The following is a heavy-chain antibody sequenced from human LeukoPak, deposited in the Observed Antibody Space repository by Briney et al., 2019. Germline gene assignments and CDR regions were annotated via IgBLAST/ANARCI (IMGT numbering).Heavy chain of an antibody. J-gene: IGHJ4*02. V-gene: IGHV1-18*04. CDR3: ARAESYYYDSSGYYYNDY. CDR2: ISAYNGNT. Sequence: ASVKVSCKASGYTFTGYYMHWVRQAPGQGLEWMGWISAYNGNTNYAQKLQGRVTMTTDTSTSTAYMELRSLRSDDTAVYYCARAESYYYDSSGYYYNDYWGQGTLVTVSS. D-gene: IGHD3-22*01. CDR1: GYTFTGYY.